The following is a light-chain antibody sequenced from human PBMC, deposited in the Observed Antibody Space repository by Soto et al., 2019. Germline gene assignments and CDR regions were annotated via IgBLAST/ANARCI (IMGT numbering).Light chain of an antibody. CDR2: DAS. CDR3: QQYNSYSWT. Sequence: DIQMSQSPSFLSASVEDKVTITCRATESVSKWLAWYQEKPGNPPRPLIYDASTLESGVPSRFSGSGSGTEFTLTISSLQADDFAIYYCQQYNSYSWTFGQGTKVDI. V-gene: IGKV1-5*01. J-gene: IGKJ1*01. CDR1: ESVSKW.